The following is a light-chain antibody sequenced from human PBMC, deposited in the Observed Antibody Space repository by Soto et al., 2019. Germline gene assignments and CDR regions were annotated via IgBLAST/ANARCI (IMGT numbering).Light chain of an antibody. CDR2: AAS. J-gene: IGKJ1*01. CDR3: QQSYTTPWT. V-gene: IGKV1-39*01. CDR1: QSVYNY. Sequence: DIQMTQSPSSLSSSVGDRVIITCRASQSVYNYLNWYQQKPGKAPNLLIYAASSLESGVPSRFSGSGSGTDFTLTITNLQPEDFSTYYCQQSYTTPWTFGQGTKVEIK.